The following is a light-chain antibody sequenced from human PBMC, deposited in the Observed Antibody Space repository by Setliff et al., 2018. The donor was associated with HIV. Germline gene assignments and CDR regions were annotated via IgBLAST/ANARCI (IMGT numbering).Light chain of an antibody. V-gene: IGLV2-23*02. CDR2: EVN. J-gene: IGLJ1*01. CDR1: RSDVGSYTL. Sequence: QSALTQPASVSGSPGQSITISCTGIRSDVGSYTLVSWYQHFPGKVPKVIIYEVNKRPSGVSNRFSGSKSGNTASLTISGLQAEDEADYYCCSYAGSDYVFGTGTKVTVL. CDR3: CSYAGSDYV.